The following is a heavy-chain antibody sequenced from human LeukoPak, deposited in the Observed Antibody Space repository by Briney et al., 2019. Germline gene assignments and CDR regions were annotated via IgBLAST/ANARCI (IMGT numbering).Heavy chain of an antibody. V-gene: IGHV3-23*01. CDR3: AKGATTRSTVMTYYFDN. D-gene: IGHD4-17*01. CDR2: ISGSGVTT. CDR1: GFTFSTYA. Sequence: LSGGSLRLSCAASGFTFSTYAMSWVRQAPGKGLEWVSGISGSGVTTYYTDSVKGRFTISRDNAKNTLYLQIDTMRAEDTAVYYCAKGATTRSTVMTYYFDNWGQGTLATVSS. J-gene: IGHJ4*02.